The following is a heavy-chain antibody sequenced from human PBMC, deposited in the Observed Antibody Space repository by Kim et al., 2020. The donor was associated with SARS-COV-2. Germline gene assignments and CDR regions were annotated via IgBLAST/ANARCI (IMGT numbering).Heavy chain of an antibody. CDR2: IYPGDSDT. D-gene: IGHD2-2*01. CDR1: GYSFTSYW. Sequence: GESLKISCKGSGYSFTSYWIGWVRQMPGKGLEWMGIIYPGDSDTRYSPSFQGQVTISADKSISTAYLQWSSLKASDTAMYYCARRGLAGGYCSSTSCASTRYYGMDVWGQGTTVTVSS. J-gene: IGHJ6*02. CDR3: ARRGLAGGYCSSTSCASTRYYGMDV. V-gene: IGHV5-51*01.